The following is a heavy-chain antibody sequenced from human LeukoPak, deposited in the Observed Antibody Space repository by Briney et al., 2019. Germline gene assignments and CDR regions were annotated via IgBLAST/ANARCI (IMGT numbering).Heavy chain of an antibody. Sequence: PPQTLSLTCTVSGVALTTFYCSYIRQPARQGLEWFGRIHTSVRTNYHPSLRTRVTMSVYTSKNQCSLKLRSLTAADTVIYYCAREFSGTSIAAQVFDYWGQGTLVTVSS. V-gene: IGHV4-4*07. CDR1: GVALTTFY. CDR3: AREFSGTSIAAQVFDY. J-gene: IGHJ4*02. CDR2: IHTSVRT. D-gene: IGHD6-6*01.